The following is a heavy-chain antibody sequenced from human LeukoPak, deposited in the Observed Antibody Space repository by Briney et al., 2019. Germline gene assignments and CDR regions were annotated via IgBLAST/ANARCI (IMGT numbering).Heavy chain of an antibody. Sequence: SETLSLTCAVYGGSFSGYYWSWIRQPPGKGLEWIGEINLSGSTNYNPPLKSRVTISLDTSKNQFSLKLSSVTAADTAVYYCARGGGPTGYYFDNWGQGTLVTVSS. V-gene: IGHV4-34*01. CDR3: ARGGGPTGYYFDN. J-gene: IGHJ4*02. D-gene: IGHD3-16*01. CDR1: GGSFSGYY. CDR2: INLSGST.